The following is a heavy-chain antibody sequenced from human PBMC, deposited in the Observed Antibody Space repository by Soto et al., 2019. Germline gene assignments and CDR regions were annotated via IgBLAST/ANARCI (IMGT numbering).Heavy chain of an antibody. V-gene: IGHV5-51*01. CDR2: IFPGDSDT. J-gene: IGHJ4*02. D-gene: IGHD5-12*01. CDR3: ARRGAGYNYDY. CDR1: GYSFPGFW. Sequence: PGESLKISCGASGYSFPGFWIGWVRQMPGKGLEWLGIIFPGDSDTRYSPSFQGQVTISVDKSISTAYLQWSSLKASDTAMYYCARRGAGYNYDYWGQGTLVTVYS.